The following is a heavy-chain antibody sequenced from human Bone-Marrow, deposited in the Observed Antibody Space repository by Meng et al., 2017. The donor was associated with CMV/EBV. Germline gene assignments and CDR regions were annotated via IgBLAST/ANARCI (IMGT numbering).Heavy chain of an antibody. CDR3: AERGGGS. CDR1: GVSISTHY. CDR2: IHYTGRA. D-gene: IGHD1-1*01. V-gene: IGHV4-59*11. J-gene: IGHJ5*02. Sequence: QVQLQQSGPGLVKPSETLSLTCRVSGVSISTHYWSWIRQTPGKGLEWIASIHYTGRADYSPSLKSRVTVSVDTSDSQLSLKLSSVTTADTAMYYCAERGGGSWGQGILVTVSS.